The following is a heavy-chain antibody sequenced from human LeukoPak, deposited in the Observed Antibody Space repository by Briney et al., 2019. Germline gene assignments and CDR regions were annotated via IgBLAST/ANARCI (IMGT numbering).Heavy chain of an antibody. J-gene: IGHJ6*03. Sequence: RGSLRLSCAASGFTFSSYGMHWVRQAPGKGLEWVAFIRYDGSNKYYADSVKGRFTISRDNSKNTLYLQMNSLRAEDTAVYYCAKDRRGDYYYYMDVWGKGTTVTVSS. D-gene: IGHD4-17*01. CDR3: AKDRRGDYYYYMDV. CDR1: GFTFSSYG. CDR2: IRYDGSNK. V-gene: IGHV3-30*02.